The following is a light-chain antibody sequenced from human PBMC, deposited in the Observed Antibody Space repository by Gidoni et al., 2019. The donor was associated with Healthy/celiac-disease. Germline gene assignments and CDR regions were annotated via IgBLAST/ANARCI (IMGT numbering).Light chain of an antibody. Sequence: SYELTQPPSVSVSLGQMARITCSGEALPKKYAYWYQQKPGQFPVLVIYKDSERPSGIPARFSGSSSGTIVTLTISGVQAEDEADYYCLSADSSGTYPYVFGTGTKVTVL. CDR2: KDS. CDR3: LSADSSGTYPYV. CDR1: ALPKKY. V-gene: IGLV3-16*01. J-gene: IGLJ1*01.